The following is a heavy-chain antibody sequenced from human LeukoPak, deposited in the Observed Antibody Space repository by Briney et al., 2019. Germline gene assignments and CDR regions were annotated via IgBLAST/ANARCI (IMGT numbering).Heavy chain of an antibody. CDR3: ARDRRDGYNSHFDY. Sequence: SETLSLTCTVSGGSISSSSYYWGWIRQPPGKGLEWIGSIYYSGSTYYNPSLKSRVTISVDTSKNQFSLKLSSVTAADTAVYYCARDRRDGYNSHFDYWGQGTLVTVSS. D-gene: IGHD5-24*01. J-gene: IGHJ4*02. CDR1: GGSISSSSYY. CDR2: IYYSGST. V-gene: IGHV4-39*07.